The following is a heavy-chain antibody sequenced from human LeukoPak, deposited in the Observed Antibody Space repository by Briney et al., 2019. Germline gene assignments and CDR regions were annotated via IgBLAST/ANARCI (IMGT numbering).Heavy chain of an antibody. Sequence: SETLSLTCSVSDDSITMYYWTWIRQPAGKGLEWIGRIYTSGSTNYNPSLKSRVTISVDTSKNQFSLKLSSVTAADTAVYYCARDGSELYCSGGSCYSTYYDYWGQGTLVTVSS. CDR3: ARDGSELYCSGGSCYSTYYDY. V-gene: IGHV4-4*07. J-gene: IGHJ4*02. CDR1: DDSITMYY. CDR2: IYTSGST. D-gene: IGHD2-15*01.